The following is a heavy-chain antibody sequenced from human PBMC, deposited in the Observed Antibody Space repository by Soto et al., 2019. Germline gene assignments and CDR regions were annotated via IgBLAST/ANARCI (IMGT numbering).Heavy chain of an antibody. CDR2: MTPNSGNT. CDR1: GYTFTDYD. D-gene: IGHD3-10*01. CDR3: ARNLYNTGSFDH. Sequence: QVQLVQSGAEVKKPGASVKVSCKASGYTFTDYDINWGRQATGQGLEWMGWMTPNSGNTGYAQKFQGRVTMTRDTSRSTAYMELNSLTSEDTALYYCARNLYNTGSFDHWGQGTLVTVSS. J-gene: IGHJ4*02. V-gene: IGHV1-8*02.